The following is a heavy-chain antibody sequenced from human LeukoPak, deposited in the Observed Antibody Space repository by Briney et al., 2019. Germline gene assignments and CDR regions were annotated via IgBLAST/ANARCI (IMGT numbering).Heavy chain of an antibody. CDR2: ISADGRST. Sequence: PGGPLRLSCAASGFTFSTYAMAWVRQAPGKGLEWVSAISADGRSTYHADSVKGRFTISRDISKSTVYMQMNSLRAEDTAVYYCAKVAGSSGYYPEFWGQGTLVTVSS. V-gene: IGHV3-23*01. CDR3: AKVAGSSGYYPEF. D-gene: IGHD3-22*01. CDR1: GFTFSTYA. J-gene: IGHJ4*02.